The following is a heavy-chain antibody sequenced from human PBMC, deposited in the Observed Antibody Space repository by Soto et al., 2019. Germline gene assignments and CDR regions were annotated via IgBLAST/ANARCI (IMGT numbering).Heavy chain of an antibody. CDR3: ARHAPDPDY. CDR1: RSSISSSSYY. Sequence: SETLSLTCSVSRSSISSSSYYWGWIRQPPGKGLEWIGSISYSASAYYNPSLKSRVTISVDTSKNQFSLKLSSVTAADTAVYYCARHAPDPDYWGQGTLVTVSS. CDR2: ISYSASA. J-gene: IGHJ4*02. V-gene: IGHV4-39*01.